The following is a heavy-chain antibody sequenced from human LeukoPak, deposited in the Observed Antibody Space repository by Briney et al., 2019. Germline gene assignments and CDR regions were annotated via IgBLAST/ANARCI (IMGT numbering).Heavy chain of an antibody. V-gene: IGHV4-59*01. CDR3: ARGEQQLDFDY. J-gene: IGHJ4*02. CDR2: IYYSGST. Sequence: KPSETLSLTCTVSGGSISSYYWSWIRQPPGKGLEWIGYIYYSGSTNYNPSLKSRVTISVDTSKNQFSLKLSSVTAADTAVYYCARGEQQLDFDYWGQGTLVTVSS. CDR1: GGSISSYY. D-gene: IGHD6-13*01.